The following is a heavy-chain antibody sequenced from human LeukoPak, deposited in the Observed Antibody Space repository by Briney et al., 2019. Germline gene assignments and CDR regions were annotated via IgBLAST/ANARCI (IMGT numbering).Heavy chain of an antibody. V-gene: IGHV3-33*05. CDR1: GFIFSNFG. CDR2: ISYDGSNE. Sequence: PGVPLRLSCAASGFIFSNFGMHWVRQAPGKGLEWVTFISYDGSNEYYADSVKGRFTISRDSSKNTLYLRMNSLRAEDTALYYCVRNEATAGLSFWGQGTLVTVSS. CDR3: VRNEATAGLSF. J-gene: IGHJ4*02. D-gene: IGHD3/OR15-3a*01.